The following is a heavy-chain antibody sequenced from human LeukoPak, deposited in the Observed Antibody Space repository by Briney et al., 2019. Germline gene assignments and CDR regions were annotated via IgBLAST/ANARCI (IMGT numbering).Heavy chain of an antibody. D-gene: IGHD5-12*01. CDR1: GGSFSGYY. V-gene: IGHV4-34*01. CDR2: INHSGST. Sequence: PSETLSLTCAVYGGSFSGYYWSWLRQPPGKGLEWIGEINHSGSTNYNPSLKSRVTISVDTSKNQFTLKLSSVTAADTAVYYCARVRVVATIKGGDYYYGMDVWGQGTTVTVSS. CDR3: ARVRVVATIKGGDYYYGMDV. J-gene: IGHJ6*02.